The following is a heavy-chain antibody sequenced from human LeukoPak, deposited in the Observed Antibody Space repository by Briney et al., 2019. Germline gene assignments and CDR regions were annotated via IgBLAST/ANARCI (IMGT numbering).Heavy chain of an antibody. Sequence: SETLSLTCTVSGGSISSNYYYWGWIRQPPGKGLEWIGSIYYSGNTYYKPSLKSRVTISVDTSQNQFSLKLSSVTAADTAVYYCARDSNPFSGFDCWGQGTLVTVSS. CDR1: GGSISSNYYY. CDR3: ARDSNPFSGFDC. V-gene: IGHV4-39*02. J-gene: IGHJ4*02. CDR2: IYYSGNT.